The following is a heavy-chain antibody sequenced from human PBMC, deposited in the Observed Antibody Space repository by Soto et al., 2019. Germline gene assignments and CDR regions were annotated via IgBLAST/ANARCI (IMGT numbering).Heavy chain of an antibody. V-gene: IGHV2-70*04. CDR2: IDWDGEK. Sequence: PTLVNPRRTLTVTFTFSEFSLGSHEIRLTWIRQPPGKALEWLARIDWDGEKFYSSSLRTRLTISKDSSKNQVVLTMTNMDPVDTATYYCARTTNTGTDYWGQGTLVTVSS. CDR3: ARTTNTGTDY. J-gene: IGHJ4*02. CDR1: EFSLGSHEIR. D-gene: IGHD1-1*01.